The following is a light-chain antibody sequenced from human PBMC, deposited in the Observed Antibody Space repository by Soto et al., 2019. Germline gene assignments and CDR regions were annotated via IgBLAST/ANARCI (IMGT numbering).Light chain of an antibody. CDR3: QQYNDWPLYT. CDR2: GAP. V-gene: IGKV3-15*01. J-gene: IGKJ2*01. Sequence: EIVMTQSPTIVSVSPGERATLSCRASQSVNSNLAWYQQKPGQAPRLLISGAPTRAPGIAARFSGSGSGTNFTLSISGLQSADFAVYYCQQYNDWPLYTFGQGTKLEIK. CDR1: QSVNSN.